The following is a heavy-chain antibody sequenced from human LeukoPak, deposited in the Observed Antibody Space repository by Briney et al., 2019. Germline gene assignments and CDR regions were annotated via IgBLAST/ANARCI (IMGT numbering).Heavy chain of an antibody. CDR1: GFALSSYR. Sequence: GGSLRLSCAASGFALSSYRMNCVRQAAGTELEGVSSISSSSSLIYYADSVRGRFVISREHAKHSLYLQMNSLTAEDTAVYYCARGGISAAGTAEFFDYWGQGTLVTVSS. V-gene: IGHV3-21*01. J-gene: IGHJ4*02. CDR3: ARGGISAAGTAEFFDY. CDR2: ISSSSSLI. D-gene: IGHD6-13*01.